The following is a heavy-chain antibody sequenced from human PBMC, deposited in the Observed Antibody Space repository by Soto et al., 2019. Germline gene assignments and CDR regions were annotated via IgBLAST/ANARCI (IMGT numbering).Heavy chain of an antibody. D-gene: IGHD5-18*01. J-gene: IGHJ4*02. CDR3: AAPGYSSQDY. CDR2: ISGPGDGT. V-gene: IGHV3-23*01. CDR1: GFTFHTFA. Sequence: PGGSLRLSCAASGFTFHTFALSWVRQAPGKGLEWVSAISGPGDGTDYADSVKGRFTVPRDNFKNTLYLQMNSLRAEDTAVYYCAAPGYSSQDYWGQGTLVTVSS.